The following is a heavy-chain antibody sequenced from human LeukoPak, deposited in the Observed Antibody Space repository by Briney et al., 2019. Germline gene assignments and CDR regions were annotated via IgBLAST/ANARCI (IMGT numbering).Heavy chain of an antibody. Sequence: GGSLRLSCAASGFTVSSYAMHWVRQAPGKGLEYVSAISSNGGSTYYANSVKGRFTISRDNSKNTLYLQMNSLRAEDTAVYYCAKDPNGDYIGAFDIWGQGTMVAVSS. CDR2: ISSNGGST. CDR1: GFTVSSYA. J-gene: IGHJ3*02. V-gene: IGHV3-64*01. CDR3: AKDPNGDYIGAFDI. D-gene: IGHD4-17*01.